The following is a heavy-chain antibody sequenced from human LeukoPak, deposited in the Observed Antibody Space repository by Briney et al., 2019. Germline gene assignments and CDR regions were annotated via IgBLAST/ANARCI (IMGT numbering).Heavy chain of an antibody. CDR3: ARGMGTSWFDY. J-gene: IGHJ4*02. Sequence: ASVKVSCKVSGYTFTAYYMHWVRQAPGQGLEWMGRIDPNSGGTKYAQKFQGRVTLTRDTSINTVYMELNTLTSDDMALYYCARGMGTSWFDYWDQGTLVTVSS. CDR1: GYTFTAYY. V-gene: IGHV1-2*02. CDR2: IDPNSGGT. D-gene: IGHD6-13*01.